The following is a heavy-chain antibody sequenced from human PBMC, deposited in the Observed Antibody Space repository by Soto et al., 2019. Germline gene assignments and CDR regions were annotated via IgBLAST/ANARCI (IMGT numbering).Heavy chain of an antibody. D-gene: IGHD1-26*01. CDR3: ARVATGSYNWFDP. CDR2: INRDGSTT. Sequence: EVQLVESGGGLVQPGWSLRLSCAASGFTFSSYWMHWVRQAPGKGLVWVSRINRDGSTTTYADSVKGRFTISRDNAKNTLYLQMNSLRADDTAVYYCARVATGSYNWFDPWGQGTLVTVSS. J-gene: IGHJ5*02. CDR1: GFTFSSYW. V-gene: IGHV3-74*01.